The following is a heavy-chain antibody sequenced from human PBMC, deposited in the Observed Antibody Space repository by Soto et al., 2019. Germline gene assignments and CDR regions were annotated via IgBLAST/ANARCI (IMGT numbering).Heavy chain of an antibody. CDR2: IIPILGVA. J-gene: IGHJ4*02. D-gene: IGHD6-13*01. Sequence: GASVKVSCKASGGTFSSYTISWVRQAPGQGLEWMGRIIPILGVANYAQKFQGRVTITADESTSTTYMELTSLRSEDTAVYYCASSYGTSWYGDYWGQGALVTVS. CDR1: GGTFSSYT. CDR3: ASSYGTSWYGDY. V-gene: IGHV1-69*02.